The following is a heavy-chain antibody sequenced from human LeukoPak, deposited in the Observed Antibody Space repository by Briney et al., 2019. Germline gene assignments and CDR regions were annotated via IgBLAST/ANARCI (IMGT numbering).Heavy chain of an antibody. D-gene: IGHD6-6*01. CDR1: GFPFSSYW. V-gene: IGHV3-7*01. J-gene: IGHJ3*02. CDR3: ARDRTAAWTDDAFDI. CDR2: IKQDGSEK. Sequence: GGSLRLSCAASGFPFSSYWMSWVRQAPGKGLEWVANIKQDGSEKYYVDSVKGRFTISRDNAKKSLYLQMNSLRAEDTAVYYCARDRTAAWTDDAFDIWGQGTMVTVSS.